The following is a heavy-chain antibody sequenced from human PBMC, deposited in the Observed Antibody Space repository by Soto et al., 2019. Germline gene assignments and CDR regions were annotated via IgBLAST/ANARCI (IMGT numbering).Heavy chain of an antibody. CDR3: GRVSLLGVIDS. CDR1: RGSISGIDNS. V-gene: IGHV4-30-4*01. J-gene: IGHJ4*02. D-gene: IGHD2-15*01. CDR2: IYSSGST. Sequence: PSETLSLTCTVSRGSISGIDNSWIWIRQAPGKGLEWIGSIYSSGSTDYNPSFKSRLTISVDTSKNRFSLNLSSVTAADTAVYYGGRVSLLGVIDSWGQGTLVTVSS.